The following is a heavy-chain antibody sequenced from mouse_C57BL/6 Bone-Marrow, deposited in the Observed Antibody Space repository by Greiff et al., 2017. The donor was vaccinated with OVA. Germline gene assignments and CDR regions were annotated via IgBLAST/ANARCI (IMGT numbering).Heavy chain of an antibody. D-gene: IGHD2-4*01. CDR1: GFTFSDYY. Sequence: EVHLVESGGGLVQPGGSLKLSCAASGFTFSDYYMYWVRQTPEKRLEWVAYISNGGGSTYYPDTVKGRFTISRDNAKNTLYLQMRRLKSEDTAMYYCARHGLRQGGYAMDYWGQGTSVTVSS. J-gene: IGHJ4*01. V-gene: IGHV5-12*01. CDR2: ISNGGGST. CDR3: ARHGLRQGGYAMDY.